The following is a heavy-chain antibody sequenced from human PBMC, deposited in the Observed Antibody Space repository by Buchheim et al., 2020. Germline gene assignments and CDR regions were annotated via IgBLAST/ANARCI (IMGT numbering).Heavy chain of an antibody. J-gene: IGHJ6*02. CDR3: AREKGSYDSGCYYYDYYFYYGMDV. Sequence: QVQLQESGPGLVKPSQTLSLTCTVSGDSISSDGYYWSWIRQHPGKGLEWIGYIYYSGRTYYNPSLKSRVSILVDTSKNQFSLRLGSVTAADTAVYYCAREKGSYDSGCYYYDYYFYYGMDVWGQGTT. V-gene: IGHV4-31*03. D-gene: IGHD3-22*01. CDR2: IYYSGRT. CDR1: GDSISSDGYY.